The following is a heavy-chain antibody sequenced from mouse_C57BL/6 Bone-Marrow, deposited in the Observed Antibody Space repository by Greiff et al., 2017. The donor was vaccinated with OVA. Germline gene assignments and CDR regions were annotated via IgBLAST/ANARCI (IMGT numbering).Heavy chain of an antibody. D-gene: IGHD1-1*01. CDR1: GFSFNTYA. V-gene: IGHV10-1*01. J-gene: IGHJ4*01. CDR2: IRSKSNNYAT. Sequence: EVKLMESGGGLVQPKGSLKLSCAASGFSFNTYAMNWVRQAPGKGLEWVARIRSKSNNYATYYADSVKDRFTISRDDSESMLYLQMNNLKTEDTAMYYCVRHEDSSFRGAMDYWGQGTSVTVSS. CDR3: VRHEDSSFRGAMDY.